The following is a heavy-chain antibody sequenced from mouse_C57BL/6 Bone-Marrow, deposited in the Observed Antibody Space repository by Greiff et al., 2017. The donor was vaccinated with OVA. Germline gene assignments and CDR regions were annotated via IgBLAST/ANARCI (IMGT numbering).Heavy chain of an antibody. CDR3: ARRGIPYYFDY. CDR1: GYTFTSYW. V-gene: IGHV1-64*01. J-gene: IGHJ2*01. Sequence: QVQLQQPGAELVKPGASVKLSCKASGYTFTSYWMHWVKQRPGQGLEWIGMIHPNSGSTNYNEKFKSKATLTVDKSSSPAYMQLSSLTSEDSAVYYCARRGIPYYFDYWGQGTTLTGAS. CDR2: IHPNSGST.